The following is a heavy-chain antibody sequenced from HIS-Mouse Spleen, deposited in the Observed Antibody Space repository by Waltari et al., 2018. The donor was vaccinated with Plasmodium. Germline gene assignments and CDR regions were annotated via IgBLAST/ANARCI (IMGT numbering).Heavy chain of an antibody. V-gene: IGHV4-34*01. CDR2: INHSGRT. Sequence: QVQLQQGGAGLLKPSETLSLTCAVYGGSFSGYYWGWIREPPGKGLEWSGEINHSGRTNYNPSHKSRVTISVDTSKNQFSLKLSSVTAADTAVYYCASSGSGSYYYWGQGTLVTVSS. D-gene: IGHD3-10*01. CDR3: ASSGSGSYYY. CDR1: GGSFSGYY. J-gene: IGHJ4*02.